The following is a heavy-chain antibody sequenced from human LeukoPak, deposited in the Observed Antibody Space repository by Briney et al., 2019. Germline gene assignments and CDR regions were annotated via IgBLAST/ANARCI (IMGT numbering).Heavy chain of an antibody. V-gene: IGHV1-8*01. J-gene: IGHJ4*02. CDR1: GYTFTSYD. Sequence: ASVKVSCKASGYTFTSYDINWVRQATGQGLEWMGWMNPNSGNTGYAQKFQGRVTMTRNTSISTAYMELSRLRSDDTAVYYCARGHYYDSSGYLGYYFDYWGQGTLVTVSS. CDR2: MNPNSGNT. D-gene: IGHD3-22*01. CDR3: ARGHYYDSSGYLGYYFDY.